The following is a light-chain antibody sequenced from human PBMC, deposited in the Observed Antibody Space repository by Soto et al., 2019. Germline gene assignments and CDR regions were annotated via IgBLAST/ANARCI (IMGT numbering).Light chain of an antibody. J-gene: IGKJ1*01. CDR3: QQYGDSPPT. Sequence: EIVLTQSPGTLSLSPGESATLSCRASQSVSSNSLAWYRRNPGQPPSLLIYGTSTRATDIPRRFSGSGSGTDFTLTITRLEPEDFAVYFCQQYGDSPPTFGQGXXVXXK. CDR1: QSVSSNS. CDR2: GTS. V-gene: IGKV3-20*01.